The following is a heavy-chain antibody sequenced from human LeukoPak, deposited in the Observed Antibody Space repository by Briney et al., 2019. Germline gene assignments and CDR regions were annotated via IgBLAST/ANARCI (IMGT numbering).Heavy chain of an antibody. V-gene: IGHV1-2*02. Sequence: GASVKVSCKASGYTFTGYYMHWVRQAPGQGLEWMGWINPNSGGTNYAQKFQGRVTMTRDTSISTAYMELRRLRSDDTAVYYCAGEGDIVVVPAAMVDYWGQGTLVTVSS. CDR1: GYTFTGYY. CDR3: AGEGDIVVVPAAMVDY. CDR2: INPNSGGT. J-gene: IGHJ4*02. D-gene: IGHD2-2*01.